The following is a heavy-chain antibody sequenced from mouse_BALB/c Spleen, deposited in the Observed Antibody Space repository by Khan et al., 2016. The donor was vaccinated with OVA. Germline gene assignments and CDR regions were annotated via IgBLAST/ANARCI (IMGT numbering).Heavy chain of an antibody. V-gene: IGHV2-4-1*01. J-gene: IGHJ3*01. CDR1: GFSLTTYG. D-gene: IGHD2-14*01. CDR2: IWSGGNT. CDR3: ARKSYRYDFTY. Sequence: VELVESGPGLVQPSQSLSITCTVSGFSLTTYGVHWVRQSPGKGLEWLGLIWSGGNTDYNAAFISRLSISKDNSKSQVFFKMNSLQADDTAIYYCARKSYRYDFTYWGQGTLVTVSA.